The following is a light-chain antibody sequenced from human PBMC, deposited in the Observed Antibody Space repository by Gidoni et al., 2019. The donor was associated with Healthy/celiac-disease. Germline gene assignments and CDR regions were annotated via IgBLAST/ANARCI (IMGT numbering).Light chain of an antibody. CDR1: KLGDKY. Sequence: SYALTQPPSVSVSPGQTASITCSGDKLGDKYACWYQQKPGQSPVLVIYQDSKRPSGIPERFSGSNSGNTATLTISGTQAMDEADYYCQAWVSSTGVFGTGTKVTVL. CDR3: QAWVSSTGV. J-gene: IGLJ1*01. V-gene: IGLV3-1*01. CDR2: QDS.